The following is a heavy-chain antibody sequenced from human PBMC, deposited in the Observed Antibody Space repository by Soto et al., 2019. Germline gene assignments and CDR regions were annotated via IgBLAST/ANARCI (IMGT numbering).Heavy chain of an antibody. CDR3: ARGQRFSDWFDP. J-gene: IGHJ5*02. CDR2: IYSSGST. V-gene: IGHV4-4*07. D-gene: IGHD3-3*01. CDR1: GGAINSYY. Sequence: SETLSLTCTVSGGAINSYYWTWIRQPAGKGLEWIGRIYSSGSTNYNPSLQSRVTMSLDTSKNQFSLRLTSVTAADTAVYYCARGQRFSDWFDPWGQGTLVTVS.